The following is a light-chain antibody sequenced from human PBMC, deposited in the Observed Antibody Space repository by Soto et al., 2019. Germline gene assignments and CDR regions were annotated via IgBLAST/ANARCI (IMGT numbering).Light chain of an antibody. V-gene: IGKV1-9*01. CDR3: QQYNTYWT. J-gene: IGKJ1*01. Sequence: DIQLTQSPSFLSASVGDRVTITCRASQGISSYLVWFQQKPGRAPKLLIYDASNLESGVPSRFSDNGSGTEFTLTISSLQPDDFATYYCQQYNTYWTFGQGTKVDIK. CDR1: QGISSY. CDR2: DAS.